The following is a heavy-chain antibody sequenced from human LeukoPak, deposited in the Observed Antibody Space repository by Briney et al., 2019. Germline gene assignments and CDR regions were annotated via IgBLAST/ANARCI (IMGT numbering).Heavy chain of an antibody. D-gene: IGHD6-19*01. V-gene: IGHV4-34*01. CDR3: ARQAYSSGWYRRRVYFDY. J-gene: IGHJ4*02. Sequence: SAPLSLPCAVFGGSFIGYHWSWIRQPPGKGLEWIGEINHSGSTNYNPSLQSRVTISVDTSKNQFSLKLSSVTAADTAVYYCARQAYSSGWYRRRVYFDYWGQGTLVTVSS. CDR1: GGSFIGYH. CDR2: INHSGST.